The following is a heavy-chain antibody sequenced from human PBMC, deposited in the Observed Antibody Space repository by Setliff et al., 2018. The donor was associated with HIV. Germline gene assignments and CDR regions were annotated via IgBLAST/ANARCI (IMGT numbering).Heavy chain of an antibody. V-gene: IGHV4-4*08. CDR2: IYTSGST. Sequence: PSETLSLTCTVSGGSISSYYWSWIRQPPGKGLEWIGYIYTSGSTNYNPYLKSRVTISVDTSKNQFYLKLSSVAAADTAVYYCARGPGHDSSGYYYDYYYMGVWGKGTTVTVSS. D-gene: IGHD3-22*01. CDR3: ARGPGHDSSGYYYDYYYMGV. J-gene: IGHJ6*03. CDR1: GGSISSYY.